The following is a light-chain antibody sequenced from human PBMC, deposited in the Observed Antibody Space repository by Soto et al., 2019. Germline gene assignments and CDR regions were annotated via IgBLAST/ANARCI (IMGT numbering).Light chain of an antibody. CDR3: QQYNSYPRT. CDR1: QSISSW. CDR2: KAS. V-gene: IGKV1-5*03. Sequence: DIQMTQSPSTLSASVGDRVTITCRASQSISSWLAWYQQKPGKAPKLLIYKASSLDSGVPSRFSGSGSGTEFTLTISSLQPDDVATDYCQQYNSYPRTFGQGTKVLIK. J-gene: IGKJ1*01.